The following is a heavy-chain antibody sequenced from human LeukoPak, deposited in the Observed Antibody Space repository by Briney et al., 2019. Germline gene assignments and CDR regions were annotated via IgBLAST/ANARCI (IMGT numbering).Heavy chain of an antibody. Sequence: ASVKVSCKASGYTFTGYYMHWVRQAPGQGLEWMGWINPNSGGTNYAQKFQGRVTMTRDTSISTAYMELSRLRSDDTAVYYCARDLSRDGYNKDAFDIWGQGTMVTVSS. D-gene: IGHD5-24*01. V-gene: IGHV1-2*02. CDR1: GYTFTGYY. CDR2: INPNSGGT. CDR3: ARDLSRDGYNKDAFDI. J-gene: IGHJ3*02.